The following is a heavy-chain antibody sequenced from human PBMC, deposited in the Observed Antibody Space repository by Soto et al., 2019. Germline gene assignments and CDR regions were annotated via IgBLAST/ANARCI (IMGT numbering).Heavy chain of an antibody. CDR3: ARIAARPSPSYYYGMDV. Sequence: WASVKVSCKASGGTFSSYAISWVRQAPGQGLEWMGGIIPIFGTANYAQKFQGRVTITADESTSTAYMELSSLRSEDTAVYYCARIAARPSPSYYYGMDVWGQGTTVTVSS. D-gene: IGHD6-6*01. J-gene: IGHJ6*02. CDR1: GGTFSSYA. CDR2: IIPIFGTA. V-gene: IGHV1-69*13.